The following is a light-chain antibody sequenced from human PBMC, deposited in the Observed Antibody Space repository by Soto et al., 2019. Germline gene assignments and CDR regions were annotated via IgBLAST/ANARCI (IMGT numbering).Light chain of an antibody. V-gene: IGKV4-1*01. CDR3: QQYYRSPKT. CDR2: RAS. CDR1: QSVLYSSNNKNY. J-gene: IGKJ1*01. Sequence: DIVMTQSPDSLAVSLGERATINCKSSQSVLYSSNNKNYLAWYQQKVGQPPKLLIYRASTRESGVPDRFSGSGSGTDFTLTISSLQAEDVAVYYCQQYYRSPKTFGQGTKVEIK.